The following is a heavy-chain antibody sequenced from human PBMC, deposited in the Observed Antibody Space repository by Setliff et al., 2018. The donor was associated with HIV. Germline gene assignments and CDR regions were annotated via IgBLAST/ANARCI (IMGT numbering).Heavy chain of an antibody. Sequence: SVKVSCKASGGTFSSYALTWVRQAPGQGLEWMGGIIPIFGTANYAQKFRGRVTITADKSTSTAYMELSSLRSEDTAVYYCARSRAINYYDKMFDPWGQGTLVTVSS. J-gene: IGHJ5*02. D-gene: IGHD3-22*01. CDR2: IIPIFGTA. CDR3: ARSRAINYYDKMFDP. V-gene: IGHV1-69*06. CDR1: GGTFSSYA.